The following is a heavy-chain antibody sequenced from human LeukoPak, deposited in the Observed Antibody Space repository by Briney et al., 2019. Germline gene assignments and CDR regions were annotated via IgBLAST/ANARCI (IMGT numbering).Heavy chain of an antibody. Sequence: GGSLRLSCAASGFTVDSNYMSWVRQAPGKGLEWVSVIYSGDSTYYADSVKGRFTISRDISKNTLYLQMNSLRPEDTAVCHCARDLWDATGYWGQGTLVTVSS. J-gene: IGHJ4*02. CDR2: IYSGDST. CDR1: GFTVDSNY. V-gene: IGHV3-66*02. CDR3: ARDLWDATGY. D-gene: IGHD3-3*01.